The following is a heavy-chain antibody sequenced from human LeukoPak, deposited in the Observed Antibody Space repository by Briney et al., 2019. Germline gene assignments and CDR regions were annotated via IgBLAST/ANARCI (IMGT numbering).Heavy chain of an antibody. D-gene: IGHD3-22*01. CDR3: ARGLAYYYDSSGHP. CDR2: MNPDSGNT. V-gene: IGHV1-8*01. J-gene: IGHJ5*02. CDR1: GYTFTSYD. Sequence: ASVKVSCKASGYTFTSYDINWVRQATGQGLEWMGWMNPDSGNTGYAQKFQGRVTMTRNTSISTAYMELSSLRSEDTAVYYCARGLAYYYDSSGHPWGQGTLVTVSS.